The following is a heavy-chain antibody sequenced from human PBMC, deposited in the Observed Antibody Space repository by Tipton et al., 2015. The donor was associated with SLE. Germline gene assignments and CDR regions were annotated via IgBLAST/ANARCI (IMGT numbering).Heavy chain of an antibody. CDR3: ARGGVGPDYYPAYFDL. CDR1: GGSISSYY. Sequence: TLSLTCTVSGGSISSYYWSWIRQPPGKGLEWIGYIYPSGSTNYNPSLKSRVTISVDTSTNQFSLKLSFVTAADTAVYYCARGGVGPDYYPAYFDLWGRGTLVTVSS. V-gene: IGHV4-4*09. D-gene: IGHD3-10*01. J-gene: IGHJ2*01. CDR2: IYPSGST.